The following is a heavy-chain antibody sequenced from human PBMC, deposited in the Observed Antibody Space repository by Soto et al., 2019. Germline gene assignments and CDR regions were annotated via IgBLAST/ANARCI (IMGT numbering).Heavy chain of an antibody. Sequence: EVQLVESGGGLVKPGGSLRLSCAATGFTFSSYSMNWVRQAPGKGLEWVSSISSSSSYIYYADSVKGRFTISRDNAKNSLYLQMNSLRAEDTAVYYCARDNDYYGSGSYYNWYYYYGMDVWGQGTPVTVSS. CDR1: GFTFSSYS. V-gene: IGHV3-21*01. J-gene: IGHJ6*02. D-gene: IGHD3-10*01. CDR2: ISSSSSYI. CDR3: ARDNDYYGSGSYYNWYYYYGMDV.